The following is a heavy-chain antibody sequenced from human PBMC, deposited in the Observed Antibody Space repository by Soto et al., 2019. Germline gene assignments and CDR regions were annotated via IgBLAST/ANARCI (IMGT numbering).Heavy chain of an antibody. V-gene: IGHV1-69*13. CDR2: IIPIFGTA. D-gene: IGHD3-10*01. CDR1: GGTFSSYA. Sequence: ASVKVSCKASGGTFSSYAISWVRQAPGQGLEWMGGIIPIFGTANYAQKFQGRVTITADESTSTAYMELSSLRSEDTAVYYCARTPGFINSTPHYFDYWGQGTLVTVSS. CDR3: ARTPGFINSTPHYFDY. J-gene: IGHJ4*02.